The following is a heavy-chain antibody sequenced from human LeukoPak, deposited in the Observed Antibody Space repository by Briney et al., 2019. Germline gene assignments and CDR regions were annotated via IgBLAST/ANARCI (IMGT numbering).Heavy chain of an antibody. CDR1: GFTFSSYG. Sequence: PGRSLRLSCAASGFTFSSYGMHWVRQAPGKGLEWVAVISYDGSNKYYADSVKGRFTISRDNSKNTLYLQMNSLRAEDTAVYYCAKDFSYDFWSRKSNLGFDYWGQGTLVTVSS. CDR3: AKDFSYDFWSRKSNLGFDY. D-gene: IGHD3-3*01. V-gene: IGHV3-30*18. CDR2: ISYDGSNK. J-gene: IGHJ4*02.